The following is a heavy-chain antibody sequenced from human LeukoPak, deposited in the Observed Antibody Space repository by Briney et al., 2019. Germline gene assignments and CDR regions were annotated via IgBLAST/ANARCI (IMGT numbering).Heavy chain of an antibody. CDR3: ARRGWLVNFDY. J-gene: IGHJ4*02. D-gene: IGHD6-19*01. CDR2: ISSSGDNT. CDR1: GFTFSNYA. V-gene: IGHV3-23*01. Sequence: GSLRLSCAASGFTFSNYAMSWVRQAPGKGPEWVSIISSSGDNTHYADSVEGRFTISRDNSKNTLYLQMNTLRAEDTAIYHCARRGWLVNFDYWGQGTRVTVSS.